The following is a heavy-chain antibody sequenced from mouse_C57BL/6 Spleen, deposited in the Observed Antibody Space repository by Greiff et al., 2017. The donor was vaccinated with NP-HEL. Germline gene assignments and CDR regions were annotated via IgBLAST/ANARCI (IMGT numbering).Heavy chain of an antibody. Sequence: EVQLKESGPELVKPGASVKMSCKASGYTITDYNMHWVKQSHGKSLEWIGYINPNNGGTSYNQKFKGKATLTVNKSSSTAYMELRSLTSEDSAVYYFARSLIGWYFDVWGTGTTVTVSS. D-gene: IGHD2-14*01. CDR1: GYTITDYN. CDR3: ARSLIGWYFDV. CDR2: INPNNGGT. V-gene: IGHV1-22*01. J-gene: IGHJ1*03.